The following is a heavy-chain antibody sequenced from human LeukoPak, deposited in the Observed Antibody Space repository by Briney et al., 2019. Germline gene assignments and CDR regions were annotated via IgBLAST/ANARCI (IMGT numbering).Heavy chain of an antibody. J-gene: IGHJ4*02. CDR1: GFPFSSYS. CDR2: ISSSRTT. V-gene: IGHV3-48*01. CDR3: ARDLYPGY. D-gene: IGHD3-16*01. Sequence: GGSLRLSCAASGFPFSSYSMNWVRQAPGEGLEWVSYISSSRTTSYADSVKGRFTISRDNAKNSLYLQMNSLRAEDTAVYYCARDLYPGYWGQGTLVTVSS.